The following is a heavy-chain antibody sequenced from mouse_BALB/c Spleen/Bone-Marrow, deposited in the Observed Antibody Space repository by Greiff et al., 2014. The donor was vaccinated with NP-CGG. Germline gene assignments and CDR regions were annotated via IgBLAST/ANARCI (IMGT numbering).Heavy chain of an antibody. Sequence: VQLQQSGAELVKPGASVKLSCTASGFNIKDTYMHWVKQRPEQALEWIGRIDPANGNTKYDPNFQGKATITADTSSNTTCLQLRSLTSEDAAVYYCARYCYGSSYAMDYWGQGTSVTVSS. CDR2: IDPANGNT. V-gene: IGHV14-3*02. CDR1: GFNIKDTY. D-gene: IGHD1-1*01. CDR3: ARYCYGSSYAMDY. J-gene: IGHJ4*01.